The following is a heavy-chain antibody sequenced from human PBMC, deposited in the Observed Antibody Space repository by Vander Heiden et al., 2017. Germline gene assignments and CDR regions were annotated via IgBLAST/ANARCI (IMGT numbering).Heavy chain of an antibody. CDR3: ARQYGGLRSGMDV. J-gene: IGHJ6*02. CDR1: GFTFRCYP. CDR2: ISGRGGST. D-gene: IGHD4-17*01. Sequence: EVPLLESGGGMLQPGGSLRLSSAASGFTFRCYPVRWVRHAPGKGVEWASAISGRGGSTYYADSVKGRFTISRDNSKNTLDLQMNSLRAEDTAVYYCARQYGGLRSGMDVWGQGTTVTVSS. V-gene: IGHV3-23*01.